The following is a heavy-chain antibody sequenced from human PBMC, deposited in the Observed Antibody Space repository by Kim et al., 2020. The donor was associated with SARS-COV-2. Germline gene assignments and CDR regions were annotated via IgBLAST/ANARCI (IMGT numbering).Heavy chain of an antibody. Sequence: GGSLRLSCAASGFTFSSYAMSWVRQAPGKGLEWVSAISGSGGSTYYADSVKGRFTISRDNSKNTLYLQMNSLRAEDTAVYYCAKEVVPAAPPSCGFDPWGQGTLVTVSS. D-gene: IGHD2-2*01. V-gene: IGHV3-23*01. J-gene: IGHJ5*02. CDR3: AKEVVPAAPPSCGFDP. CDR1: GFTFSSYA. CDR2: ISGSGGST.